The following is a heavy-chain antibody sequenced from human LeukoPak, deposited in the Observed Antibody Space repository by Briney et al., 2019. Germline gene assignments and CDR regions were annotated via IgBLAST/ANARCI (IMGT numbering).Heavy chain of an antibody. CDR1: GFTFSSYA. D-gene: IGHD6-19*01. V-gene: IGHV3-30-3*01. Sequence: GRSLRLSCAASGFTFSSYAMHWVRQAPGKGLEWVAVISYDGSNKYYADSVKGRFTISRDNSKNTLYLQMNSLRAEDTAVYYCAREGDSSGWEPLGYWGQGTLVTVSS. J-gene: IGHJ4*02. CDR2: ISYDGSNK. CDR3: AREGDSSGWEPLGY.